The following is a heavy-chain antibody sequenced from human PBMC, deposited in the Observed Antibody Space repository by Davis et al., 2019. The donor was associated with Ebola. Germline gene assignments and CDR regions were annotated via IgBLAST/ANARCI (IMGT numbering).Heavy chain of an antibody. D-gene: IGHD2-2*02. V-gene: IGHV4-59*01. J-gene: IGHJ4*02. CDR3: ASPYRGY. CDR1: GGSISSYY. CDR2: IYYSGSN. Sequence: SETLSLTCTISGGSISSYYWSWIRQPPGKGLEWIGYIYYSGSNKYNPSLKSRVTMSVDTSKNQFSLKLSSVTAADTAVYYCASPYRGYWGQGTLVTVSS.